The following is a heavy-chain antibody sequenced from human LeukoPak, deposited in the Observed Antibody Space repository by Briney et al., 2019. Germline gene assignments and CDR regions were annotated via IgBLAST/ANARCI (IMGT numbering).Heavy chain of an antibody. V-gene: IGHV4-39*01. D-gene: IGHD2-15*01. CDR1: GGSISSSSYY. CDR3: ARGGCGGSCFHYYYYYMDV. CDR2: IYYSGST. Sequence: PSETLSLTCTVSGGSISSSSYYWGWIRQPPGKGLEWIGSIYYSGSTYYNPSLKSRVTISVDTSKNQFSLKLSSVTAADTAVYYCARGGCGGSCFHYYYYYMDVWGKGTTVTISS. J-gene: IGHJ6*03.